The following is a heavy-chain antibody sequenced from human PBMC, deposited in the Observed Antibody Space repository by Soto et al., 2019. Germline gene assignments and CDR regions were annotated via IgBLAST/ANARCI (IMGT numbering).Heavy chain of an antibody. V-gene: IGHV3-53*01. D-gene: IGHD3-16*02. CDR3: ARQGYDYVWGSYRYY. J-gene: IGHJ4*02. CDR2: IYSGGST. CDR1: GFTVSSNY. Sequence: GGSLRLSCAASGFTVSSNYMSWVRQAPGKGLEWVSVIYSGGSTYYADSVKGRFTISRDNSKNTLYLQMNSLRAEDTAVYYCARQGYDYVWGSYRYYWGQGTLVTVSS.